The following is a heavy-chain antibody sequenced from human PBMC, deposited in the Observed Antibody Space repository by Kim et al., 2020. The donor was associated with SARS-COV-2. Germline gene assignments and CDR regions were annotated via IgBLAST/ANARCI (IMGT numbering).Heavy chain of an antibody. CDR3: AKAALRGVTYSYYGMDV. CDR2: ISYDGSNK. CDR1: GFTFNTYA. D-gene: IGHD3-10*01. V-gene: IGHV3-30-3*01. J-gene: IGHJ6*02. Sequence: GGSLRLSCAASGFTFNTYAMHWVRQAPGKGLEWMAVISYDGSNKYYADSVKGRFTISRDNSKNTLYLQMNSLRAEDTAVYYCAKAALRGVTYSYYGMDVWGQGTTVTVSS.